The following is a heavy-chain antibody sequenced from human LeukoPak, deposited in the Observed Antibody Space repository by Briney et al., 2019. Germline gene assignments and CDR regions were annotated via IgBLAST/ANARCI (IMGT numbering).Heavy chain of an antibody. CDR3: ARAFDWSINWFDP. CDR2: INPNSGGT. Sequence: ASVKVSCKASGYTFTGYYMHWVRQAPGQGLEWMGWINPNSGGTNYAQKFQGRVTMTRDTSISTAYMELSRLRSDDTAVYYCARAFDWSINWFDPWGRGTLVTVSS. D-gene: IGHD3-9*01. J-gene: IGHJ5*02. CDR1: GYTFTGYY. V-gene: IGHV1-2*02.